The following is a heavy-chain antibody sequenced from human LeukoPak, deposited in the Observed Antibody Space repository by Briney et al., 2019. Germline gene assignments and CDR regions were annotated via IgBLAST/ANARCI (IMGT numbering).Heavy chain of an antibody. J-gene: IGHJ4*02. CDR3: AKGGKWDVTPFDY. CDR2: ISGGGST. V-gene: IGHV3-23*01. Sequence: GSLRLSCAASGFTFTSYSMNWVRQAPGKGLEWVSTISGGGSTYYADSVEGRFTISRDNSKNTLYLQVNSLRAEDTAVYYCAKGGKWDVTPFDYWGQGTLVTVSS. D-gene: IGHD1-26*01. CDR1: GFTFTSYS.